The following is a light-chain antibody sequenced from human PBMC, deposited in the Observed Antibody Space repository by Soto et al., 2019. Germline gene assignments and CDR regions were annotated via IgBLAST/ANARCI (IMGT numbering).Light chain of an antibody. Sequence: DDQMTISLSSLSASVGHTVTISSQTRQSISSYLNWYQQRPGKSPNLLIYDATRLHSGVPPRFSGSGYGTDFTLTITSLQLEDFATYYCQQSDVSPRTFCQGTKVDVK. CDR2: DAT. J-gene: IGKJ1*01. CDR1: QSISSY. CDR3: QQSDVSPRT. V-gene: IGKV1-39*01.